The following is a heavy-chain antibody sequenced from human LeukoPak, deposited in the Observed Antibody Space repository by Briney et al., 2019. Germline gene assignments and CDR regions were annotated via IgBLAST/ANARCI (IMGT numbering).Heavy chain of an antibody. D-gene: IGHD2-2*01. V-gene: IGHV3-23*01. Sequence: PGGSLRLSCEVSGFTFKTYGMNWVRQAPGKGLEWVSAISGSGGNTYYADSVKGRFTISRDNSKNTLYLQMSSLRADDTAVYHCTKFAFWVAVPAANDYWGQGIQVTVSS. CDR3: TKFAFWVAVPAANDY. CDR1: GFTFKTYG. CDR2: ISGSGGNT. J-gene: IGHJ4*02.